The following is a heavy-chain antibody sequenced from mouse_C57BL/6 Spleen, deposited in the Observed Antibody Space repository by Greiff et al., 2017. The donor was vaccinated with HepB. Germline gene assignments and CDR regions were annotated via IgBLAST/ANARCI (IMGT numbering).Heavy chain of an antibody. V-gene: IGHV1-5*01. CDR2: IYPGNSDT. J-gene: IGHJ4*01. Sequence: EVHLVESGTVLARPGASVKMSCKTSGYTFTSYWMHWVKQRPGQGLEWIGAIYPGNSDTSYNQKVKGKAKLTAVTSASTAYMELSSLTNEDSAVYYCTTGYDGGYAMDYWGQGTSVTVSS. CDR1: GYTFTSYW. CDR3: TTGYDGGYAMDY. D-gene: IGHD2-2*01.